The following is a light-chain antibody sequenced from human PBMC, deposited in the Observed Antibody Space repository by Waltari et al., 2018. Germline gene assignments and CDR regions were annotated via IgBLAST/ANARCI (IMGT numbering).Light chain of an antibody. CDR1: QDIGKH. CDR3: QQYDNLPYT. V-gene: IGKV1-33*01. Sequence: DIQMTQSPSSLSASVGDRVTITCQASQDIGKHLNWFQQKAGKAPNLLIYDASNLETGVPSRFSGSRAVTDFTLSISILQPEDIATYYCQQYDNLPYTFGQGTKLEIK. CDR2: DAS. J-gene: IGKJ2*01.